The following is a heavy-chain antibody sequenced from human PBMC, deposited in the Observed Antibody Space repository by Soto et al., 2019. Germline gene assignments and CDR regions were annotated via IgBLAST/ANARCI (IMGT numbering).Heavy chain of an antibody. Sequence: PSETLSLTCTVSGGSISSGDYYWSWIRQPPGKGLEWIGYIYYSGSTYYNPSLKSRVTISVDTSKNQFSLKLSSVTAADTAVYYCARQGEDGYNLDYWGQGTLVTVSS. CDR3: ARQGEDGYNLDY. CDR2: IYYSGST. J-gene: IGHJ4*02. D-gene: IGHD5-12*01. V-gene: IGHV4-30-4*02. CDR1: GGSISSGDYY.